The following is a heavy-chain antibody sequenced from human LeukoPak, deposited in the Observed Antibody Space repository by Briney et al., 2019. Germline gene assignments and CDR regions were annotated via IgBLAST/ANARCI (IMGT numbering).Heavy chain of an antibody. CDR1: GFTFSSYG. V-gene: IGHV3-33*01. D-gene: IGHD3-3*01. CDR3: ARDPAYDFGDQVLDY. CDR2: IWYDGSNK. J-gene: IGHJ4*02. Sequence: PGRSLRLSCAASGFTFSSYGMHWVRQAPGKGLEGVAVIWYDGSNKYYADSVKGRFTISRDNSKNTLYLQMNSLRAEDTAVYYCARDPAYDFGDQVLDYWGQGTLVTVSS.